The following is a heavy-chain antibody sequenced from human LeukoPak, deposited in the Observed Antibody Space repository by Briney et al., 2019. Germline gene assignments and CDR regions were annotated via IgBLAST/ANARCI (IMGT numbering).Heavy chain of an antibody. Sequence: SETLSLTCSVSGDSISIYYWSWIRQPPGKGLEWIGYIYNSGSTNYNPSLKSRVTMSVDTSKNQFSLKLSSVTAADTAVYYCARDSPSGTQSPNYYYYMDVWGKGTTVTVSS. CDR2: IYNSGST. V-gene: IGHV4-59*12. D-gene: IGHD3-10*01. J-gene: IGHJ6*03. CDR3: ARDSPSGTQSPNYYYYMDV. CDR1: GDSISIYY.